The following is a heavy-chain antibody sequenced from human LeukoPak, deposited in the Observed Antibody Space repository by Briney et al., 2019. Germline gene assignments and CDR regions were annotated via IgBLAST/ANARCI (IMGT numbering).Heavy chain of an antibody. CDR1: GGSFSGYY. J-gene: IGHJ4*02. CDR3: ARAYCSSTSCYYGYFDY. D-gene: IGHD2-2*01. Sequence: PSKTLSLTCAVYGGSFSGYYWSWIRQPPGKGLEWIGEINHSGSTNYNPSLKSRVTISVDTSKNQFSLKLSSVTAADTAVYYCARAYCSSTSCYYGYFDYWGQGTLVTVSS. CDR2: INHSGST. V-gene: IGHV4-34*01.